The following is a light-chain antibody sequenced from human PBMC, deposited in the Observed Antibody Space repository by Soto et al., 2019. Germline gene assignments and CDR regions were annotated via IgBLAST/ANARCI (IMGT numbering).Light chain of an antibody. Sequence: EIVLTQSPGTLSLSSGERVTLSCRASQSISNSYLAWYQHKPGQAPRLLIYGASSRATGIPDRFSGSGSGTDFTLTVSRLEPEDCAVYYCQQYVTSPWTFGQGTKVEIK. CDR3: QQYVTSPWT. CDR1: QSISNSY. J-gene: IGKJ1*01. CDR2: GAS. V-gene: IGKV3-20*01.